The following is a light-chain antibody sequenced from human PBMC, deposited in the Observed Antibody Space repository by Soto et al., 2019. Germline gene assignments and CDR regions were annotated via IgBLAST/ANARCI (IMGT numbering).Light chain of an antibody. CDR2: DTS. CDR1: QSVSSN. J-gene: IGKJ4*01. Sequence: EIVMTQSPATLSVSPGERSTLSCMASQSVSSNLAWYQHKPGQTPRLLIYDTSTRATGVPTRFSGSRSGAEFTLTINSLQSEDFAVYYCQPDNNWPLTFGGGTKVDI. CDR3: QPDNNWPLT. V-gene: IGKV3-15*01.